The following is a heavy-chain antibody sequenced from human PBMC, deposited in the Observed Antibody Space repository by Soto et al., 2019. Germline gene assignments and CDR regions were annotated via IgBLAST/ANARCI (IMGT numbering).Heavy chain of an antibody. CDR2: IIPILGIA. CDR1: GGTFSSYT. J-gene: IGHJ4*02. D-gene: IGHD5-18*01. CDR3: ARDSRGYSYGYFPPDY. V-gene: IGHV1-69*04. Sequence: SVKVSCKASGGTFSSYTISWVRQAPGQGLEWMGRIIPILGIANYAQKFQGRVTITADKSTSTAYMELSSLRSEDTAVYYCARDSRGYSYGYFPPDYWGQGTLVTV.